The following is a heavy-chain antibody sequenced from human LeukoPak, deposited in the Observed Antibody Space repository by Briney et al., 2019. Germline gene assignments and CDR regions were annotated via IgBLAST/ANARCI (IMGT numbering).Heavy chain of an antibody. CDR3: ARSGYMDV. J-gene: IGHJ6*03. CDR2: INHSGGT. Sequence: SETLSLTCAVYGRSFSGYYWSWIRQPPGKGLEWIGEINHSGGTNYNPSLKSRVTISVDTSKNQFSLKLSSVTAADTAVYYCARSGYMDVWGKGTTVTVSS. CDR1: GRSFSGYY. D-gene: IGHD3-10*01. V-gene: IGHV4-34*01.